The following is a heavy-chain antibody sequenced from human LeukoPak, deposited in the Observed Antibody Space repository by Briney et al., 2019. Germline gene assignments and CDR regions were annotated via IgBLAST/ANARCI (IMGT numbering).Heavy chain of an antibody. V-gene: IGHV3-53*01. J-gene: IGHJ3*02. CDR3: GRLVRDAFDI. Sequence: GGSLRLSCAASGFTVSSNYMSWVRQAPGKGLEWVSIIYSGGTTYYADSVKGRFTISRDNSKNTLYLQVKSLRAEDTAVYYCGRLVRDAFDIWGQGTMVTVSS. CDR1: GFTVSSNY. CDR2: IYSGGTT.